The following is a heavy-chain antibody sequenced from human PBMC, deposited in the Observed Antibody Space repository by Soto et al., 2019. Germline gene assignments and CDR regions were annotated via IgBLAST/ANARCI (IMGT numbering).Heavy chain of an antibody. D-gene: IGHD1-26*01. CDR1: GDSVSSNSAG. V-gene: IGHV6-1*01. J-gene: IGHJ4*03. CDR2: TYYRSKWYY. CDR3: ARGEQYSGRNFDY. Sequence: SQTLSLTCAITGDSVSSNSAGWSWVRQSPSRGLEWLGRTYYRSKWYYEYAVSVRGRITINRDTSKNQYCLQLNFVTPEDTAVYFCARGEQYSGRNFDYRGQGNLITVSS.